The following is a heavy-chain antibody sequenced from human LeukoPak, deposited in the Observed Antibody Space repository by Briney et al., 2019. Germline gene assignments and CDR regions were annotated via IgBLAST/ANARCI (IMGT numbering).Heavy chain of an antibody. V-gene: IGHV4-61*02. D-gene: IGHD5-12*01. CDR2: IYTSGST. J-gene: IGHJ5*02. CDR3: ARNSGYDLNWFDP. CDR1: GGSISSGSCY. Sequence: SQTLSLTCTVSGGSISSGSCYWSWIRQPAGKGLEWIGRIYTSGSTNYNPSLKSRVTISVDTSKNQFSLKLSSVTAADTAVYYCARNSGYDLNWFDPWGQGTLVTVSS.